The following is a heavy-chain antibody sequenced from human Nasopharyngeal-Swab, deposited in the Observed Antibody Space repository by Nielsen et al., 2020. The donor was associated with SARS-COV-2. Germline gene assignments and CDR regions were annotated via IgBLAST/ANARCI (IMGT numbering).Heavy chain of an antibody. CDR3: ARAGEQQLLYYYYMDV. V-gene: IGHV1-69*06. D-gene: IGHD6-13*01. CDR1: GGTFSSYA. Sequence: SVKVSCKASGGTFSSYAISWVRQAPGQGLEWMGGIIPIFGTANYAQKFQGRVTITADKSTSTAHMELSSLRSEDTAVYYCARAGEQQLLYYYYMDVWGKGTTVTVSS. CDR2: IIPIFGTA. J-gene: IGHJ6*03.